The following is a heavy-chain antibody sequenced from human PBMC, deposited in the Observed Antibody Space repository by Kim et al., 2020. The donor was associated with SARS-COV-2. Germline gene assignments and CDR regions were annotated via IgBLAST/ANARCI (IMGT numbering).Heavy chain of an antibody. CDR1: GGSISSSSYY. D-gene: IGHD3-22*01. Sequence: SETLSLTCTVSGGSISSSSYYWGWIRQPPGKGLEWIGSIYYSGSTYYNPSLKSRVTISVDTSKNQFSLKLSSVTAADTAVYYCARQGHSSGYYPNWFDPWGQGTLVTVSS. CDR2: IYYSGST. V-gene: IGHV4-39*07. J-gene: IGHJ5*02. CDR3: ARQGHSSGYYPNWFDP.